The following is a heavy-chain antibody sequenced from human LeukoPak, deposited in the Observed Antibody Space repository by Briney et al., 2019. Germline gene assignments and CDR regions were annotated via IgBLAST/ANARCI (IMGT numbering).Heavy chain of an antibody. CDR1: GGSISSYY. D-gene: IGHD3-10*01. CDR2: IYYSGST. CDR3: TREELTMIRGVPFDY. J-gene: IGHJ4*02. Sequence: SETLSLTCTVSGGSISSYYWSWIRQPPGKGLEWIGYIYYSGSTNYNPSLKSRVTISVDTSKNQFSQKLSSVTAADTAVYYCTREELTMIRGVPFDYWGQGTLVTVTS. V-gene: IGHV4-59*12.